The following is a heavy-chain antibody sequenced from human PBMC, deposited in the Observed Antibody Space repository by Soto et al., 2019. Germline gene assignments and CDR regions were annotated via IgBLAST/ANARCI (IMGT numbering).Heavy chain of an antibody. CDR3: ASRDPGTSVDY. J-gene: IGHJ4*02. CDR1: CGSFSGYY. CDR2: INHSGST. D-gene: IGHD1-7*01. Sequence: SETLSLTCAVYCGSFSGYYWSWIRQPPGKGLEWIGEINHSGSTNYNPSLKSRVTISLDKSEKQISLKVTSLTAADTAVYYCASRDPGTSVDYWGQGTLVTVSS. V-gene: IGHV4-34*01.